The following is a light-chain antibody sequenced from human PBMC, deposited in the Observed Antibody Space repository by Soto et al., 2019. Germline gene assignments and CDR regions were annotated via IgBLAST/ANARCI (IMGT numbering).Light chain of an antibody. CDR2: AAS. V-gene: IGKV1-39*01. CDR3: QHAYSIPRS. Sequence: IQMTQTPPSLSASQGDRITINCRASQSINNFLHWYQNKPRKAPELLIFAASTLQTGVPSRFRSSGSGTDFTLTISSLQPEDFATYYCQHAYSIPRSFGQGTKV. J-gene: IGKJ1*01. CDR1: QSINNF.